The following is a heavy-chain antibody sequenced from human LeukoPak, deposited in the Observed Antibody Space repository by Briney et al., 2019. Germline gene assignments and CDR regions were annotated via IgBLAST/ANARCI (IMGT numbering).Heavy chain of an antibody. CDR2: IYPGDSDT. V-gene: IGHV5-51*01. J-gene: IGHJ4*02. D-gene: IGHD6-13*01. CDR3: ARHGPYSSSLQTLHY. Sequence: RGESLKISCKGSGYSFTSYWIGWVRQMPGKGLEWMGIIYPGDSDTRYSPSFQGQVTISADKSISTAYLQWSSLKASDTAMYYCARHGPYSSSLQTLHYWGQGTLVTVSS. CDR1: GYSFTSYW.